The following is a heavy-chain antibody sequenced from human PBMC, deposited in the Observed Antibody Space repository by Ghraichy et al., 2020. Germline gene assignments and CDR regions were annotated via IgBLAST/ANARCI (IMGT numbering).Heavy chain of an antibody. CDR3: AKDPAAAAGSAEYFQH. CDR1: GFTFSSYG. CDR2: ISYDGSNK. J-gene: IGHJ1*01. Sequence: GGSLRLSCAASGFTFSSYGMHWVRQAPGKGLEWVAVISYDGSNKYYADSVKGRFTISRDNSKNTLYLQMNSLRAEDTAVYYCAKDPAAAAGSAEYFQHWGQGTLVTVSS. V-gene: IGHV3-30*18. D-gene: IGHD6-13*01.